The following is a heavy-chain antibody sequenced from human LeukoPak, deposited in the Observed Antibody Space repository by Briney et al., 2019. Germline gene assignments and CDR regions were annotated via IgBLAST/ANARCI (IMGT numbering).Heavy chain of an antibody. CDR3: AKDRDYGDYPSAYYYYMDV. CDR1: GFTFSTYG. V-gene: IGHV3-30*02. CDR2: IRYDGTK. J-gene: IGHJ6*03. D-gene: IGHD4-17*01. Sequence: GGSLRLSCAASGFTFSTYGIHWVRPAPGKGLEWVAFIRYDGTKWYADSVKGRFTISRDNSKNMLYLQMNSLRAEDTAVYHCAKDRDYGDYPSAYYYYMDVWGKGTTVTVSS.